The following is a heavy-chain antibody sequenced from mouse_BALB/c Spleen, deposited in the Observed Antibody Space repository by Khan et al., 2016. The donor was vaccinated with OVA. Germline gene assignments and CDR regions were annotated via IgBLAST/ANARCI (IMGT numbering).Heavy chain of an antibody. J-gene: IGHJ2*01. V-gene: IGHV1-20*02. CDR3: ARKNGSDFDY. D-gene: IGHD1-1*01. CDR2: INPHIGET. CDR1: GYSFTGYF. Sequence: VRLQQSGPELVKPGASVTISCKASGYSFTGYFMNWVMQSHGKSLEWIGRINPHIGETLYNQKFKGKATLTVDESSRTAHMELRSLASEDSAVYYCARKNGSDFDYWGQGTTLTVSS.